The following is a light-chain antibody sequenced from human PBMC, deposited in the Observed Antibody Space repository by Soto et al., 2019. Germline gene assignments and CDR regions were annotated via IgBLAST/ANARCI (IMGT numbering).Light chain of an antibody. Sequence: HSALTQPPSASGSPGQSVTISCTGTSSDVGGYNYVSWFQQHPGKAPKLMIYEVSKRPPGVPDRFSGSKSGNTASLGVSGLQAEDEADYYCSSYAGSNNFVVFGGGTKVTVL. J-gene: IGLJ2*01. CDR2: EVS. V-gene: IGLV2-8*01. CDR1: SSDVGGYNY. CDR3: SSYAGSNNFVV.